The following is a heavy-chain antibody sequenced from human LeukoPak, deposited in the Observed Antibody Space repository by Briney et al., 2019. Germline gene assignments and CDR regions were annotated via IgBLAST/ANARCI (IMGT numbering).Heavy chain of an antibody. CDR3: ARGPTMVRGVSFVQFDY. Sequence: GASVKVSCKASGGTFSSYAISWVRQAPGQGLEWMGGIIPIFGTANYAQKFQGRVTITADESTSTAYMELSSLRSEDTAVYYCARGPTMVRGVSFVQFDYWGQGTLVTVSS. J-gene: IGHJ4*02. CDR2: IIPIFGTA. CDR1: GGTFSSYA. D-gene: IGHD3-10*01. V-gene: IGHV1-69*01.